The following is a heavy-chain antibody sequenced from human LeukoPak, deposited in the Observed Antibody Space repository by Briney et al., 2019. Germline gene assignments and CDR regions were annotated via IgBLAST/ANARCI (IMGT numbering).Heavy chain of an antibody. D-gene: IGHD2-15*01. CDR3: ARLIGCWWCSGGSYYYYMDV. V-gene: IGHV1-18*01. CDR1: GYTFTSYG. J-gene: IGHJ6*03. Sequence: ASVKVSCKASGYTFTSYGISWVRQAPGQGLKWMGWISAYNGNTNYAQKLQGRVTMTTDTSTSTAYMELRSLRSDDTAVYYCARLIGCWWCSGGSYYYYMDVWGKGTTVTVSS. CDR2: ISAYNGNT.